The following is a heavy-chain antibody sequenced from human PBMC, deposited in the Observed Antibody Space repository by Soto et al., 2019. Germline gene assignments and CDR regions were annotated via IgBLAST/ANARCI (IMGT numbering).Heavy chain of an antibody. D-gene: IGHD3-22*01. V-gene: IGHV3-48*01. CDR3: AKPRGYYDSSGYPTPDY. CDR1: GFTFSGYN. J-gene: IGHJ4*02. CDR2: ISSSSGTI. Sequence: EVQLVESGGGLVQPGGSLRLSCAASGFTFSGYNMNWVRQAPGKGLEWVSYISSSSGTIYYADSVMGRFTISRDNAKNSLYLQMNSLRAEDTAVYYCAKPRGYYDSSGYPTPDYWGQGTLVTVSS.